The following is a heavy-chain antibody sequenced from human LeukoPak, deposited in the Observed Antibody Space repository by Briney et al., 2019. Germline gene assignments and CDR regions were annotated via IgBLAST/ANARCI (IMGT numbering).Heavy chain of an antibody. CDR2: INPSGGST. CDR1: GYTFTSYY. Sequence: GASGKVSCKASGYTFTSYYMHWVRQAPGQGLEWMGIINPSGGSTSYAQKFQGRVTMTRDTSTSTVYMELSSLRSEDTAVYYCARDREPITSFDPWGQGTLVTVSS. J-gene: IGHJ5*02. V-gene: IGHV1-46*01. CDR3: ARDREPITSFDP. D-gene: IGHD5-24*01.